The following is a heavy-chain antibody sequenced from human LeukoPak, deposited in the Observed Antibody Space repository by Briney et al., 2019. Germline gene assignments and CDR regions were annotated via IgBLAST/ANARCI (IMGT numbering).Heavy chain of an antibody. J-gene: IGHJ3*02. CDR2: INHSGST. D-gene: IGHD2-15*01. CDR3: ARPSWSGDAFDI. CDR1: GGSFSGYY. V-gene: IGHV4-34*01. Sequence: SETLSLTCAVYGGSFSGYYWSWIRQPPGKGLEWIGEINHSGSTNYNPSLKSRVTISVDTSKNQFSLKLSSVTAADTAVYYCARPSWSGDAFDIWGQGTMVTVSS.